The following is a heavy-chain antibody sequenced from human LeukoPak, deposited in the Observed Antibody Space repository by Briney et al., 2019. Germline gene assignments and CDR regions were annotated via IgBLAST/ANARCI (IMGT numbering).Heavy chain of an antibody. CDR1: GYTFTDYY. D-gene: IGHD6-13*01. V-gene: IGHV1-2*02. Sequence: GASVKVSCKASGYTFTDYYMHWVRQAPGQGLEWMGWINPNSGGTNYAQKFQGRVTMTRDTSINTAYMELRSLRSDDTAVYYCAREIRSRVAAVDYWGQGTLVTVPS. CDR2: INPNSGGT. CDR3: AREIRSRVAAVDY. J-gene: IGHJ4*02.